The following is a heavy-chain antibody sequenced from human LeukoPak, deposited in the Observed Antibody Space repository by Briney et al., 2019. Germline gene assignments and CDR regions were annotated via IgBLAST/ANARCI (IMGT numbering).Heavy chain of an antibody. CDR1: GGSISSGGYY. J-gene: IGHJ4*02. CDR3: ARVEVGAKFDY. CDR2: IYHSGST. V-gene: IGHV4-30-2*01. Sequence: NPSETLSLTCTVSGGSISSGGYYWSWIRQPPGKGLEWIGYIYHSGSTYYNPSLKSRVTISVDRSKNQFSLKLSSVTAADTAVYYCARVEVGAKFDYWGQGTLVTVSS. D-gene: IGHD1-26*01.